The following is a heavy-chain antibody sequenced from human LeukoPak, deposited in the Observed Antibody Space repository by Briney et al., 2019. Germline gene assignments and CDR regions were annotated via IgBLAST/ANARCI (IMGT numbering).Heavy chain of an antibody. CDR2: IGTAGDT. D-gene: IGHD3-10*01. V-gene: IGHV3-13*01. CDR1: GFTFSSYD. CDR3: AREGLGDASDI. Sequence: PGGSLRLSCAASGFTFSSYDMHWVRHATGEGLEWVSAIGTAGDTYYPGSVKGRFTISRENAKNSLYLQMNSLRAGDTAVYYCAREGLGDASDIWGQGTMVTVSS. J-gene: IGHJ3*02.